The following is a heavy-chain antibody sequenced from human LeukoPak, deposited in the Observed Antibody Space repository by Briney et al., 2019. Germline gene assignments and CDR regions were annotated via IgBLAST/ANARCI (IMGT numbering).Heavy chain of an antibody. CDR2: INPNSGGT. J-gene: IGHJ4*02. CDR3: GRIEYSYGAHIDY. D-gene: IGHD5-18*01. CDR1: GYTFTDSY. V-gene: IGHV1-2*02. Sequence: GASVKVSCKASGYTFTDSYIHWLRQAPGQGLEWMGWINPNSGGTYYAQKFQGRVTMTRDTSISTAYMELSSLRSDDTAVYYCGRIEYSYGAHIDYWGQGTLVTVSS.